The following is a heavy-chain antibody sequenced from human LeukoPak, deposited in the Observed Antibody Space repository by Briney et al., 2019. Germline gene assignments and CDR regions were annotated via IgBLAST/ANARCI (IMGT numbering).Heavy chain of an antibody. J-gene: IGHJ4*02. CDR1: GFTFSSYD. Sequence: GGSLRLSCAASGFTFSSYDMHWVRQATGKGLEWVSAIGTAGDTYYPGSVKGRFTIPRESAKNSLYLQMNSLRAGDTAVYYCARGYDILTGDNYFDYWGQGTLVTVSS. CDR2: IGTAGDT. V-gene: IGHV3-13*01. D-gene: IGHD3-9*01. CDR3: ARGYDILTGDNYFDY.